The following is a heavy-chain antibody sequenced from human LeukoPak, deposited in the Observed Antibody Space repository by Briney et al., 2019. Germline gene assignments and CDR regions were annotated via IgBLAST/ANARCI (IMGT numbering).Heavy chain of an antibody. CDR2: ISSSSSYI. D-gene: IGHD6-19*01. CDR1: GFTFSSDS. CDR3: ARDKQAVAGTTAGY. Sequence: PGGSLRLSCAASGFTFSSDSMNWVRQAPGKGLEWVSSISSSSSYIYYADSVKGRFTISRDNAKNSLYLQMNSLRAEDTAVYYCARDKQAVAGTTAGYWGQGTLVTVSS. V-gene: IGHV3-21*01. J-gene: IGHJ4*02.